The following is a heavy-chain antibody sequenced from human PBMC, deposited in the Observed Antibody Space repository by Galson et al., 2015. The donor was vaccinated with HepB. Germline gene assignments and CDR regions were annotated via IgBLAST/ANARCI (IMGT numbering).Heavy chain of an antibody. V-gene: IGHV4-4*07. CDR1: GGSISSYY. CDR3: AREGWFGHYDAFDI. J-gene: IGHJ3*02. CDR2: IYTSGST. Sequence: ETLSLTCPVSGGSISSYYWSWIRQPAGKGLEWIGRIYTSGSTNYNPSLKSRVTMSVDTSKNQFSLKLSSVTAADTAVYYCAREGWFGHYDAFDIWGQGTMVTVSS. D-gene: IGHD3-10*01.